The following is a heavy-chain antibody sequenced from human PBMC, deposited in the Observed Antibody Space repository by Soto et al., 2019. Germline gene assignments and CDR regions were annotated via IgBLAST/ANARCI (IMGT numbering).Heavy chain of an antibody. V-gene: IGHV1-69*01. J-gene: IGHJ5*02. CDR1: GYTFTTFG. D-gene: IGHD2-21*01. CDR2: IIPVFAKT. CDR3: AREGGGEYDSASYKPWWFDP. Sequence: QVQLVQSGAEVKKPGSSVKVSCKASGYTFTTFGISWVRQAPGQGLEWLGGIIPVFAKTTYAQKFRGRITLTADEATSTAYMEVSRLTSDDTAIYYCAREGGGEYDSASYKPWWFDPWGHGTLVTVSS.